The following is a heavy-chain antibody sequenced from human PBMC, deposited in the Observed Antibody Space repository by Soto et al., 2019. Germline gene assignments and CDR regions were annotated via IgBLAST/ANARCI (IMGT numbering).Heavy chain of an antibody. D-gene: IGHD6-19*01. V-gene: IGHV1-69*04. CDR2: INPILGIT. J-gene: IGHJ6*02. CDR1: GGTFSNDV. CDR3: ARGLAVADYYGMEV. Sequence: ASVKVSCKVSGGTFSNDVINWVRHVPGQGLEWMAKINPILGITNSAQKFQGRATITADKSTNTAYMELSSLESKDTAVYYCARGLAVADYYGMEVWGQGTRVTSP.